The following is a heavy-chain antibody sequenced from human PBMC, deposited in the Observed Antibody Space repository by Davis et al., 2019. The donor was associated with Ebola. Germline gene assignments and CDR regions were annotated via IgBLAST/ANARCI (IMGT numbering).Heavy chain of an antibody. CDR2: INSDGSST. Sequence: GESLKISCAASGFTFSSYAMSWVRQAPGKGLVWVSRINSDGSSTSYADSVKGRFTISRDNAKNTLYLQMNSLRAEDTAVYYCARALRGVLYWGQGTLVTVSS. V-gene: IGHV3-74*01. D-gene: IGHD3-10*01. CDR1: GFTFSSYA. J-gene: IGHJ4*02. CDR3: ARALRGVLY.